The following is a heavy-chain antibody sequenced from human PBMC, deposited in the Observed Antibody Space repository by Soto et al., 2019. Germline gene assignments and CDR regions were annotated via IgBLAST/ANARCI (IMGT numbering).Heavy chain of an antibody. V-gene: IGHV3-23*01. CDR1: GFTFSNYA. CDR2: ISAGGGTT. J-gene: IGHJ4*02. Sequence: GGSLRLSCSASGFTFSNYAMHWVRQAPGKGLEWVSTISAGGGTTYYADSVKGRLTISRDNSKNILYLQMDSLRAGDTALYHCAKRPEQTAVVLSPFEGWGQGTLVTVSS. D-gene: IGHD5-18*01. CDR3: AKRPEQTAVVLSPFEG.